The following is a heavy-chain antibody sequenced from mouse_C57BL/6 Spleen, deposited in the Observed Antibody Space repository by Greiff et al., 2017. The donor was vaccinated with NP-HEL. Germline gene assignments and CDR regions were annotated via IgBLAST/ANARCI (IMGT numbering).Heavy chain of an antibody. Sequence: QVQLQQSGAELVRPGTSVKVSCKASGYAFTNYLIEWVKQRPGQGFEWIGVINPGSGGTNYNEKFKGKATLTADKSSSTAYMQLSSLTSEDSAVYFCAREGGAWFAYWGQGTLVTVSA. CDR3: AREGGAWFAY. J-gene: IGHJ3*01. CDR2: INPGSGGT. CDR1: GYAFTNYL. V-gene: IGHV1-54*01.